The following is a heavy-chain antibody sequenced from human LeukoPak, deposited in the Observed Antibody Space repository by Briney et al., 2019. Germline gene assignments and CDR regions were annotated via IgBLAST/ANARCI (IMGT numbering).Heavy chain of an antibody. CDR1: GFTVSSNY. CDR3: ARGPEIGSGSYFGHYFDY. D-gene: IGHD3-10*01. J-gene: IGHJ4*02. V-gene: IGHV3-53*01. CDR2: IYGGGST. Sequence: PGGSLRLSCAASGFTVSSNYMSWVRQAPGKGLEWVSVIYGGGSTYYADSVKGRFTISRDNSKNTLYLQMNSLRAEDTAVYYCARGPEIGSGSYFGHYFDYWGQGTLVTVSS.